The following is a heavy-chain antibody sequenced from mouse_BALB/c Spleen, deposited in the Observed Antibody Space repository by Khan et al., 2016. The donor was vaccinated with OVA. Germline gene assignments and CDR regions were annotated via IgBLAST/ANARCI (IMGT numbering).Heavy chain of an antibody. CDR3: ARLGDI. CDR2: IWAGGTP. V-gene: IGHV2-9*02. D-gene: IGHD1-3*01. Sequence: QVQLKESVPGLVAPSQSLSITCTVSGFLLTCYGVHWVRHPPGKGLDWLGVIWAGGTPNYNSSLMSRLSISKDNSKSQVFLTMNSLQTDDTAMYYCARLGDIWGQCTTLTVSS. CDR1: GFLLTCYG. J-gene: IGHJ2*01.